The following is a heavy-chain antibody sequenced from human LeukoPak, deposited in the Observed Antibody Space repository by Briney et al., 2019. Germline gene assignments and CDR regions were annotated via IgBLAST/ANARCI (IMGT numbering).Heavy chain of an antibody. Sequence: PSETLSLTCTVSGGSISSYYWSWIRQPAGKGLEWIGRIYSSGSTNYNPSLKSRVTMSVDTSKNQFSLKLSSVTAADTAVYYCAQNGQTGFSFDPWGQGTLVTVSS. D-gene: IGHD1-14*01. V-gene: IGHV4-4*07. CDR3: AQNGQTGFSFDP. CDR1: GGSISSYY. J-gene: IGHJ5*02. CDR2: IYSSGST.